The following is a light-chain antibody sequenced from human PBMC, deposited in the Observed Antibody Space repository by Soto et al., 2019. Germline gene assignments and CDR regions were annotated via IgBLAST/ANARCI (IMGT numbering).Light chain of an antibody. Sequence: QSALTQPASVSGSPGQSITISCAGTSSDVGRYTYVSWYQQHPGKAPKLIIYDVCNRPSGVSNRFSGSKSGNTASLTISGLQAEDEADYYCTSYTSTSTPYVFGGGTKLTVL. V-gene: IGLV2-14*01. J-gene: IGLJ1*01. CDR1: SSDVGRYTY. CDR2: DVC. CDR3: TSYTSTSTPYV.